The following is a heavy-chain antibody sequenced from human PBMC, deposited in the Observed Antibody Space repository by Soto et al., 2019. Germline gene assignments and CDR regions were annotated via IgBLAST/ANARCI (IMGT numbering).Heavy chain of an antibody. V-gene: IGHV2-5*08. CDR2: IDWDDDK. CDR1: GLSLSTSGMC. D-gene: IGHD2-21*01. CDR3: VQSRCGGDCLQSYSSHSYYGLDV. Sequence: PTLVNPTQTLTLTCSFSGLSLSTSGMCVSWIRQPPGKALEWLARIDWDDDKRYNPSLKSRLTITKDTSKNQVVLTMTNMDPVDTATYYCVQSRCGGDCLQSYSSHSYYGLDVWGQGTTVTVSS. J-gene: IGHJ6*02.